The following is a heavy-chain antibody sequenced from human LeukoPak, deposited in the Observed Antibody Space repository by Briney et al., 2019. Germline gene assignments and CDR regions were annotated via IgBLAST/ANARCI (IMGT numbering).Heavy chain of an antibody. J-gene: IGHJ4*02. Sequence: SETLSLTCTVSGGSISSGSYCWSWIRQPAGKGLEWIGHIYTSGNTNYNPSLKSRVTISVDTSKNQFSLKLSSVTAADTAVYYCARVTGYDWESSYDYWGQGTLVTVSS. V-gene: IGHV4-61*09. CDR1: GGSISSGSYC. D-gene: IGHD5-12*01. CDR3: ARVTGYDWESSYDY. CDR2: IYTSGNT.